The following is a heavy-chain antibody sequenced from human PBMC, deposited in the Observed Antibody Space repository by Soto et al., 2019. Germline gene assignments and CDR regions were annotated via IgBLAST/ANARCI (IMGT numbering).Heavy chain of an antibody. J-gene: IGHJ4*02. CDR2: ISYDGSNK. CDR1: GFTFSSYA. V-gene: IGHV3-30-3*01. CDR3: ARESDIVATNPTFDY. Sequence: QVQLVESGGGVVQPGRSLRLSCAAYGFTFSSYAMHWVRQAPGKGLEWVAVISYDGSNKYYADSVKGRFTISRDNSKNTLYLQMNSLRAEDTAVYYCARESDIVATNPTFDYWGQGTLVTVSS. D-gene: IGHD5-12*01.